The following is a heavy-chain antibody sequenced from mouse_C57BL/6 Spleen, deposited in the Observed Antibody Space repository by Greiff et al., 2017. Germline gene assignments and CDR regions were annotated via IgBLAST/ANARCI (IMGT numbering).Heavy chain of an antibody. V-gene: IGHV5-4*01. CDR2: ISDGGSYT. Sequence: DVHLVESGGGLVKPGGSLKLSCAASGFTFSSYAMSWVRQTPEKRLEWVATISDGGSYTYYPDNVKGRFTISRDNAKNNLYLQMSHLKSEDTAMYYCARDRWYPDYWGQGTTLTVSS. CDR3: ARDRWYPDY. D-gene: IGHD1-1*02. CDR1: GFTFSSYA. J-gene: IGHJ2*01.